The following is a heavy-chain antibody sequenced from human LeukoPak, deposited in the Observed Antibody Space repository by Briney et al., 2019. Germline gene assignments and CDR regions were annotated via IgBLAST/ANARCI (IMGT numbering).Heavy chain of an antibody. D-gene: IGHD2-2*01. Sequence: SETLSLTCTVSGGSISSSSYYWGWIRQPPGKGLEWIGSIYYSGSTYYNPFLKSRVTISVDTSKNQFSLKLSSVTAADTAVYYCARHRDCSSTSCLDFDYWGQGTLVTVSS. CDR1: GGSISSSSYY. J-gene: IGHJ4*02. V-gene: IGHV4-39*01. CDR3: ARHRDCSSTSCLDFDY. CDR2: IYYSGST.